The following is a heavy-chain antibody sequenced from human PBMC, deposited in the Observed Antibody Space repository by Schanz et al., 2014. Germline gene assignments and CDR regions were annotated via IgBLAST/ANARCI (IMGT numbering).Heavy chain of an antibody. V-gene: IGHV3-53*01. CDR2: MYINSGST. CDR3: ARDGGRDGYNLAFDV. D-gene: IGHD5-12*01. Sequence: EVQLVESGGGLIQPGGSLRLSCAVSGFTVNTNYMSWVRQAPGKGLEWISSMYINSGSTQYADSVKGRFIISRASSKNTLFLQMNRLRAEDTAVYFCARDGGRDGYNLAFDVWGQGTLVTVSS. CDR1: GFTVNTNY. J-gene: IGHJ3*01.